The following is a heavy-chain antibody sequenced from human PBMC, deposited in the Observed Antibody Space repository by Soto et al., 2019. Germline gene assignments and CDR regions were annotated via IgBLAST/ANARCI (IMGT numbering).Heavy chain of an antibody. V-gene: IGHV4-30-4*01. D-gene: IGHD5-18*01. J-gene: IGHJ4*02. CDR1: GGSISSGDYY. CDR2: IYYSGST. Sequence: PSETLSLTCTVSGGSISSGDYYWSWIRQPPGKGLEWIGYIYYSGSTYYNPSLKSRVTISVDTSKNQFSLKLSSVTAADTAVYYCSCNSHGYTFYDYWGQGTLVTVSS. CDR3: SCNSHGYTFYDY.